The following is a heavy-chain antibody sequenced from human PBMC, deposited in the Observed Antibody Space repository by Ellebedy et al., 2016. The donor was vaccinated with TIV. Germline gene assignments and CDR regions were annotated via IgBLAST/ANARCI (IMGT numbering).Heavy chain of an antibody. Sequence: PGGSLRLSCAASGFTFSSYEMNWVRQAPGKGLEWVSYITSGCYTTYSADSVRGRFTISRDDPKNSLYLQMDSLGAEDTAVYYCARGGADCTSTSCSAFDYWGQGTLVTVSA. CDR1: GFTFSSYE. CDR3: ARGGADCTSTSCSAFDY. D-gene: IGHD2-2*01. J-gene: IGHJ4*02. V-gene: IGHV3-48*03. CDR2: ITSGCYTT.